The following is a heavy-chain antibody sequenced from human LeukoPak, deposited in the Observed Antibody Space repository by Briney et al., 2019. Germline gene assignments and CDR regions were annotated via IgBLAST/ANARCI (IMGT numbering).Heavy chain of an antibody. CDR3: ARDRGSSSSYYYYGMDV. Sequence: SETLSLTCTVSGGSVSSGSYYWSWIRQPPGKGLEWIGYIYYSGSTNYSPSLKSRVTISVDTSKNQFSLKLSSVTAADTAVYYCARDRGSSSSYYYYGMDVWGQGTTVTVSS. J-gene: IGHJ6*02. V-gene: IGHV4-61*01. CDR1: GGSVSSGSYY. D-gene: IGHD6-6*01. CDR2: IYYSGST.